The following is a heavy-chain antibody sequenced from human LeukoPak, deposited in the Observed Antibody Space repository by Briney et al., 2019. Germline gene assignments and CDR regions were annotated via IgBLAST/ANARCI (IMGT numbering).Heavy chain of an antibody. CDR3: AKDAGSYYYYYMDV. Sequence: GGSLRLSCAASGFTFDDYAMHWVRHAPGKGVEWVSGISWNSGSIDYADSVKGGFTISRENAKNSLYLQMNSLRAEDMALYYCAKDAGSYYYYYMDVWGKGTTVTVSS. J-gene: IGHJ6*03. CDR2: ISWNSGSI. V-gene: IGHV3-9*03. D-gene: IGHD6-13*01. CDR1: GFTFDDYA.